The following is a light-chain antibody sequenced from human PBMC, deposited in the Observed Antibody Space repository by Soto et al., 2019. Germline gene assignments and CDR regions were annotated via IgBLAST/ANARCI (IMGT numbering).Light chain of an antibody. V-gene: IGKV3-20*01. CDR3: QQYGSSPPIT. CDR2: DAS. Sequence: VCTQSPGTLSLSPGARATLSCRASQSVRSSYLAWYQQRPGQAPRLLISDASNRATGIPDRFSGSVSGTDFTLTISRLETEDFAAYDCQQYGSSPPITFRQGTRLEIK. CDR1: QSVRSSY. J-gene: IGKJ5*01.